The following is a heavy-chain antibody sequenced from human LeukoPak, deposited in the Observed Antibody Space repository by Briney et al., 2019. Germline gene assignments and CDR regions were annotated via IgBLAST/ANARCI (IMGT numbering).Heavy chain of an antibody. J-gene: IGHJ4*02. CDR1: GFTFSTYG. CDR2: ITYDGSNK. D-gene: IGHD6-6*01. CDR3: AKAARPHPRPYYFDY. V-gene: IGHV3-30*12. Sequence: GGSLRLSCAGSGFTFSTYGMHWVRQAPGKGLEWVTLITYDGSNKYYADSVQGRFTVSRDNSKNTLYLQMNSLRAEDTAVYYCAKAARPHPRPYYFDYWGQGTLVTVSS.